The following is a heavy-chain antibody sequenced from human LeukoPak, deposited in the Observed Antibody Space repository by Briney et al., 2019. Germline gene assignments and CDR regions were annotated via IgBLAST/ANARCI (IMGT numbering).Heavy chain of an antibody. CDR3: ARQNSGARLNV. J-gene: IGHJ6*02. Sequence: SETLSLTCTVSGGSMTTYYWTWLRQLPGKGLEWIGYVYYSGSTSYNPSLKSRVTISVDTSKSQFSLKLTSVTAADTAVYYCARQNSGARLNVWGQGTTVIVSS. CDR1: GGSMTTYY. D-gene: IGHD6-25*01. CDR2: VYYSGST. V-gene: IGHV4-59*08.